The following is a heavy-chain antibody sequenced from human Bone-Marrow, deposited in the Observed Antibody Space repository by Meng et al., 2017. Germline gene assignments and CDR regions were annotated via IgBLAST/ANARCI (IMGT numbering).Heavy chain of an antibody. CDR2: IYHSGST. J-gene: IGHJ4*02. CDR1: GGLISTRNW. Sequence: QVQLQEAGAGRVKPSGSQARTGAGAGGLISTRNWWSWVRQPPGKGLEWIGEIYHSGSTNYNPSLKSRVTISVDKSKNQFSLNLSSVTAADTAVYYCVRAQYYYDSSDYSLYYFDYWGQGTLVTVSS. CDR3: VRAQYYYDSSDYSLYYFDY. D-gene: IGHD3-22*01. V-gene: IGHV4-4*02.